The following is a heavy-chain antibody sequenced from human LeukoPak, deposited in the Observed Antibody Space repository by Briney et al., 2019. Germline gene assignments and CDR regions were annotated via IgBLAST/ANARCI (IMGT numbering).Heavy chain of an antibody. Sequence: GESLKISCKGSGYSSTTYWIGWVRQMPGKGLEWMGIIYPGDSDTTYSPSFQGQVTISADKSISTAYLQWSSLKASDTAMYYCARRATMVRGIINPSDYWGQGTLVTVSS. CDR3: ARRATMVRGIINPSDY. V-gene: IGHV5-51*01. CDR1: GYSSTTYW. D-gene: IGHD3-10*01. J-gene: IGHJ4*02. CDR2: IYPGDSDT.